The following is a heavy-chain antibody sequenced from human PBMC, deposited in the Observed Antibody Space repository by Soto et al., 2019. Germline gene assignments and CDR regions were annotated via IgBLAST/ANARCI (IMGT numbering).Heavy chain of an antibody. CDR2: IYYSGRT. V-gene: IGHV4-39*01. Sequence: QLQLQESGPGLVKPSETLSLTCTVSGGSISSSSYYWGWIRQPPGKGLEWIGSIYYSGRTYYNPYLKSRVTISVDTSKNQFSLKLSSVTAADTAVYYCARRQSSSWYGLWGQGTLVTVSS. D-gene: IGHD6-13*01. CDR1: GGSISSSSYY. CDR3: ARRQSSSWYGL. J-gene: IGHJ4*02.